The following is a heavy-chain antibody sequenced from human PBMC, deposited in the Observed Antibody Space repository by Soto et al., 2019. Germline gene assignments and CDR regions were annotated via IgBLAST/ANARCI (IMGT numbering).Heavy chain of an antibody. Sequence: GGSLRLSCAASGFMFSAYWMSWVRQAPGKGLEWVANIHGDGGKIYYVDSVKGRFTISRDNAKRSLYLQMNSLRAEDTAVYYCERDFYRGYTYGPGDYCGQGPLVTVYS. V-gene: IGHV3-7*01. CDR2: IHGDGGKI. D-gene: IGHD5-18*01. J-gene: IGHJ4*02. CDR1: GFMFSAYW. CDR3: ERDFYRGYTYGPGDY.